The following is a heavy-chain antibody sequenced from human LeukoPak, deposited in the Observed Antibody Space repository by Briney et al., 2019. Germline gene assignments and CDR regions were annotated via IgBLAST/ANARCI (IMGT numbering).Heavy chain of an antibody. CDR1: GDSISSSY. V-gene: IGHV4-4*07. J-gene: IGHJ4*02. CDR2: INSSGRT. CDR3: ARMHYYGSGLDF. Sequence: SETLSLTCSVSGDSISSSYWSWVRQPAGKRPEWIGRINSSGRTNYNPSLKSRVTMSVDTSKNHLYLRLTSVTAADTAVYFCARMHYYGSGLDFWGQGILVTVSS. D-gene: IGHD3-10*01.